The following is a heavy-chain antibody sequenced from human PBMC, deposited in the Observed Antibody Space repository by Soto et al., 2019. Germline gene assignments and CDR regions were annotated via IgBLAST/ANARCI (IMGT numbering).Heavy chain of an antibody. J-gene: IGHJ4*02. CDR2: IRSKAYGGTT. Sequence: PGGSLRLSCTASGFTFRYYALTWVRQAPGKGLEWVGFIRSKAYGGTTEYAASVTGRFTIARDDSESIAHLQMNSLKTEDTAVYYCTGGPYSGYDTYYFNYWGQGSLVTVSS. V-gene: IGHV3-49*04. D-gene: IGHD5-12*01. CDR1: GFTFRYYA. CDR3: TGGPYSGYDTYYFNY.